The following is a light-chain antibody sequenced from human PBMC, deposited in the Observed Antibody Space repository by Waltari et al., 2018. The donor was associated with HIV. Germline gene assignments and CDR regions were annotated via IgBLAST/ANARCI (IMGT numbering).Light chain of an antibody. Sequence: TLSLSPGDRATLSCRASQSVTRNFLAWYQQKRGQAPRLLIYDASTRATGIPDRFSGGGSGTDFTLTISRLEPEDFAVYYCLQYGSSWYTFGQGTNLDI. CDR3: LQYGSSWYT. J-gene: IGKJ2*01. V-gene: IGKV3-20*01. CDR1: QSVTRNF. CDR2: DAS.